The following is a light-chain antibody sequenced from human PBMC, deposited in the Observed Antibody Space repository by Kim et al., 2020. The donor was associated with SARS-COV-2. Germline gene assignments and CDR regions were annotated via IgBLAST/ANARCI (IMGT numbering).Light chain of an antibody. V-gene: IGKV3-15*01. J-gene: IGKJ1*01. CDR2: GAS. CDR3: QQYSNGPT. CDR1: QSVSDY. Sequence: EIVLTQSPATLSLSPGERATLSCRASQSVSDYLAWYRQRPGQPPRLLIYGASSRAPGIPARFSGSGSGSDFTLTISSLQSEDFAIYYCQQYSNGPTFGQGTKVDIK.